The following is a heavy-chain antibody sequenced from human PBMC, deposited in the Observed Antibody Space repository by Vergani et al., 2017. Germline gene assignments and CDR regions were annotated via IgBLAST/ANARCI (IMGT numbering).Heavy chain of an antibody. Sequence: QVQLVQSGAEVKKPGASVKVSCKASGYTFTGYYMHWVRQAPGQGLEWMGWINPNSGGTNYAQKFQGRVTMTRDTSISTAYMELSRLRSDDTAVYYCARDAYYYESSGYYYRDWYFDLWGRGTLVTVSS. CDR1: GYTFTGYY. CDR3: ARDAYYYESSGYYYRDWYFDL. D-gene: IGHD3-22*01. CDR2: INPNSGGT. J-gene: IGHJ2*01. V-gene: IGHV1-2*02.